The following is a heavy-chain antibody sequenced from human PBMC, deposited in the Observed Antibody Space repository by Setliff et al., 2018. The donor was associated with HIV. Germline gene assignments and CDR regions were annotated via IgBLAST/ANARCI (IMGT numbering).Heavy chain of an antibody. V-gene: IGHV5-51*01. Sequence: PGESLKISCKGSGYSFITYWIGWVRQRPGKGLEWMGIMNPDGSNTRYSPSFQGQVTISVDESISTAYLQWSSLKASDTACYYCARFYGSYDVGGFDIWGQGTKVTVSS. D-gene: IGHD3-16*01. J-gene: IGHJ3*02. CDR1: GYSFITYW. CDR3: ARFYGSYDVGGFDI. CDR2: MNPDGSNT.